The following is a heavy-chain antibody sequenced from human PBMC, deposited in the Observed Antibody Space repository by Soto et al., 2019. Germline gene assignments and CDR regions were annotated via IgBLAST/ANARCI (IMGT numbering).Heavy chain of an antibody. D-gene: IGHD4-4*01. CDR3: VRQAKLTTVTANVGYYYGLEV. J-gene: IGHJ6*02. V-gene: IGHV3-23*01. Sequence: DVQLLESGGGLVQPGGSLRLSCAASGFIFSTYDMSWVRQAPGKGLEWVSVMSGSGSGTYYADSVKGRFTISRDNSKNTLYLQMNSLRAEDTAVYYCVRQAKLTTVTANVGYYYGLEVWGQGTTVTVAS. CDR2: MSGSGSGT. CDR1: GFIFSTYD.